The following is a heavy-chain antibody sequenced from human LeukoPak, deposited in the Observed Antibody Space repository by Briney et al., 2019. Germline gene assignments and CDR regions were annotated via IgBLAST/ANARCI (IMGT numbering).Heavy chain of an antibody. Sequence: SETLSLTCTVSGGSISSYYWSWIRQPAGKGLEWIGRIYTSGSTNYNPSLKSRVTMSVDTSKNQFSLRLSSVTAADMAVYHCARVGNTWPHYYFDYWGQGTLVTVSS. CDR2: IYTSGST. CDR3: ARVGNTWPHYYFDY. CDR1: GGSISSYY. J-gene: IGHJ4*02. V-gene: IGHV4-4*07.